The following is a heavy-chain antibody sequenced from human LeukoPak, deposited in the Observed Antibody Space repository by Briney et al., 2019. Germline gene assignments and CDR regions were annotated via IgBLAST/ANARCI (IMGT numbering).Heavy chain of an antibody. J-gene: IGHJ3*02. CDR3: ANQEWLRFNLNAFDI. Sequence: GASVKVSCKASGYTLTSYYMQWVRQAPGQGLEWMGIINPSGGSTNYAQKFQGRVTMTRDMSTRTVYMELSSLRFEDTAVYYCANQEWLRFNLNAFDIWGQGTMVTVSS. CDR2: INPSGGST. V-gene: IGHV1-46*01. D-gene: IGHD5-12*01. CDR1: GYTLTSYY.